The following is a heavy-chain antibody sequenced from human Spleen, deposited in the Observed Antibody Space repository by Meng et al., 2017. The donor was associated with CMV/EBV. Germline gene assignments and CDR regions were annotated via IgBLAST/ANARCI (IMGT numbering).Heavy chain of an antibody. V-gene: IGHV1-2*02. D-gene: IGHD4-23*01. CDR2: INPNSGGT. Sequence: ASGSTFTGYYMHWVRQAPGQGLEWMGWINPNSGGTNYAQKFQGRVTMTRDTSISTAYMELSRLRSDDTAVYYCARVQTPTTYNWFDPWGQGTLVTVSS. J-gene: IGHJ5*02. CDR3: ARVQTPTTYNWFDP. CDR1: GSTFTGYY.